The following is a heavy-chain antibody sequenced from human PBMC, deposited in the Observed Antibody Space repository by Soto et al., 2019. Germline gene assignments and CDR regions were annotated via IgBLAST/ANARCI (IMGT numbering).Heavy chain of an antibody. V-gene: IGHV3-30-3*01. Sequence: GGSLRLSCAASGFTFSSYAMHRVRQAPGKGLEWVAVISYDGSNKYYADSVKGRFTISRDNSKNTLYLQMNSLRAEDTAVYYCARNVLRVLPLLWFGELSGEDYYYYGMDVWGQGTTVTVSS. CDR2: ISYDGSNK. D-gene: IGHD3-10*01. CDR1: GFTFSSYA. CDR3: ARNVLRVLPLLWFGELSGEDYYYYGMDV. J-gene: IGHJ6*02.